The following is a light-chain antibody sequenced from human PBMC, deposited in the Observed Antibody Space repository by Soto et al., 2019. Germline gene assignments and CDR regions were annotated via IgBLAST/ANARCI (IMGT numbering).Light chain of an antibody. J-gene: IGLJ1*01. CDR3: SSYTSSGTDV. CDR2: DVT. CDR1: SSDLGGYNF. V-gene: IGLV2-14*01. Sequence: QSVLTQPASVSGSPGQSISISCIGTSSDLGGYNFVSWYQQHPGKAPKLMIYDVTNRPSGVSNRFSGSKSGNTASLTISGLQAEDEADYYCSSYTSSGTDVFGTGTKVTVL.